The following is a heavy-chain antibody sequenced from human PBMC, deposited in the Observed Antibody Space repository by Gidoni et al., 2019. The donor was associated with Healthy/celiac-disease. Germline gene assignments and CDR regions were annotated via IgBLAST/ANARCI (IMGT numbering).Heavy chain of an antibody. D-gene: IGHD2-21*02. J-gene: IGHJ4*02. CDR3: ERETYCGGDCYAYFDY. Sequence: QVTLKASGPALVKPTQTLPLTCTFSGFSLSTSRMRVSWIRQPPGNALEWLARIDWDDEKVSSTSLKTRLTIAKDTSKNQVALTRTNIGPVYTATYYCERETYCGGDCYAYFDYWGQGTLVTFSS. V-gene: IGHV2-70*04. CDR2: IDWDDEK. CDR1: GFSLSTSRMR.